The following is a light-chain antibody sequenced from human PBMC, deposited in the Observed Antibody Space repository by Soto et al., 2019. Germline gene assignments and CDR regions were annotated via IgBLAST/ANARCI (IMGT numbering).Light chain of an antibody. CDR1: QSLLHSNGYKY. J-gene: IGKJ2*01. CDR3: MQTLQTPPT. V-gene: IGKV2-28*01. Sequence: DIVMTQSPLSLSVTPGEPASISCRSSQSLLHSNGYKYLDWYLQKPGQYPQSLIYLGSNRSSGVPDRFSGSGSGKDFTLKISRVEAEDVGVYYCMQTLQTPPTFGQGTKLEIK. CDR2: LGS.